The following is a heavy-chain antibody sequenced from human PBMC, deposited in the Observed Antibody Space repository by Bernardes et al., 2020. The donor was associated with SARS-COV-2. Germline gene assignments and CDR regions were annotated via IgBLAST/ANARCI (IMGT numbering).Heavy chain of an antibody. CDR1: GYTFTSYG. V-gene: IGHV1-18*01. Sequence: ASVKVSCKASGYTFTSYGIIWVRQAPGQGLEWMGWISAYNGNTNYAQKLQGRVTMTTDTSTSTAYMELRSLRSDDTAVYYCARTGPDSSGYYSYYYYGMDVWGQGTTVTVSS. J-gene: IGHJ6*02. CDR2: ISAYNGNT. D-gene: IGHD3-22*01. CDR3: ARTGPDSSGYYSYYYYGMDV.